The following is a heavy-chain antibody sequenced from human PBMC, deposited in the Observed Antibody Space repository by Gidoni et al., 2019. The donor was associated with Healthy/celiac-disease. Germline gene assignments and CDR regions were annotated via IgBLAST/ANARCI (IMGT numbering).Heavy chain of an antibody. D-gene: IGHD1-26*01. J-gene: IGHJ4*02. Sequence: QVQRVESGGGLGKPGGARRLSGAAAGCTCSDYYMSWIRQAPGKGLEWVSYISSSGSTISYAVSVQGRFPLSRANAKHSLYLQMNSLRAEDTAVYYCARVLEWMGFPYFDYWGQGTLVTVSS. V-gene: IGHV3-11*01. CDR2: ISSSGSTI. CDR3: ARVLEWMGFPYFDY. CDR1: GCTCSDYY.